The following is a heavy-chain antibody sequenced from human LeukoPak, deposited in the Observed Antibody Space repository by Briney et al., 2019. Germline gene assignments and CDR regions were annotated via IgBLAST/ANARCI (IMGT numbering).Heavy chain of an antibody. CDR2: IYYSGST. CDR1: GGSISSSSHY. J-gene: IGHJ5*02. D-gene: IGHD6-13*01. Sequence: SETLSLTCTVSGGSISSSSHYWGWIRQPPGKGLDWIGSIYYSGSTYYNPSLKGRVTISVDTSKNQFSLKLSSVTAADTAVYYCARWKAAAGTHWFDPWGQGALVTVSS. CDR3: ARWKAAAGTHWFDP. V-gene: IGHV4-39*01.